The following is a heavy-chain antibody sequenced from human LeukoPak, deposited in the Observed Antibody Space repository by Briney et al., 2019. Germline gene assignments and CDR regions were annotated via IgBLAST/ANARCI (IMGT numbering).Heavy chain of an antibody. D-gene: IGHD3-16*01. CDR2: IWHDGSNN. J-gene: IGHJ4*02. CDR3: ARDPPDD. CDR1: GFTFSSYG. V-gene: IGHV3-33*01. Sequence: PGKSLRLSCAASGFTFSSYGMHWVRQAPGKGLEWVAVIWHDGSNNYYADSVKGRFTISRDNSKNTLCLQMNSLRAEDTAVYYCARDPPDDWGQGTLVTVSS.